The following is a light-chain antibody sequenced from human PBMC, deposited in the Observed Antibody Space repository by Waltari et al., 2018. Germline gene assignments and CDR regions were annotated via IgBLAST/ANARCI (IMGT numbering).Light chain of an antibody. J-gene: IGKJ3*01. Sequence: DLVMTQSPDSLAASLGERATINCKSSQSILYRSNNKNSLAWYQQKPGQPPRLLIYWASTRESGVPDRFSGGGSGTDFTLTISSLQAEDVAVYYCQQYYITPFTFGPGTKVDIK. V-gene: IGKV4-1*01. CDR3: QQYYITPFT. CDR2: WAS. CDR1: QSILYRSNNKNS.